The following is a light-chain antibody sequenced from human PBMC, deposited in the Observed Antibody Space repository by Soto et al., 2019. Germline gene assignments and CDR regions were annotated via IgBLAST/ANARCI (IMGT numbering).Light chain of an antibody. CDR2: SAS. J-gene: IGKJ4*02. CDR3: QQYNSTSQT. Sequence: DIQRPQSPSSVSASVGDSVTICCRASQGISSWLVWYQQKPGKAPKALIYSASSLQSGVPSRFSGSGSGTDFTLTSSSLQPDDFATYYFQQYNSTSQTFGGGTKVDI. V-gene: IGKV1D-16*01. CDR1: QGISSW.